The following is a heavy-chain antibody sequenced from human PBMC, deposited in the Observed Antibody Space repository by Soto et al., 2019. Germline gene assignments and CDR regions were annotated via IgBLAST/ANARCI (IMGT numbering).Heavy chain of an antibody. J-gene: IGHJ4*02. CDR2: ISFDGSTE. CDR1: GFTFSTYV. CDR3: ARSSSGWYERRHS. V-gene: IGHV3-30*04. Sequence: QEQLVESGGGVVQPGRSLRLSCAASGFTFSTYVMHWVSQPPGKGLEWVALISFDGSTEYYADSVKGRITISRDNSKNTLYLQMNSLRADDTAVYYCARSSSGWYERRHSWCQGTLVTVSS. D-gene: IGHD6-19*01.